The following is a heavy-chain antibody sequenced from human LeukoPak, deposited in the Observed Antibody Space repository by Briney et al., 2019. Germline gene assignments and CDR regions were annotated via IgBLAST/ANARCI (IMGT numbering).Heavy chain of an antibody. CDR2: MNPNSGNT. Sequence: ASVKVSCKASGYTFTSYDINWVRQATGQGLEWMGWMNPNSGNTGYAQKFQGRVTMTRKTSISTAYMELSSLRSEDTAVYYCASYYGDYHYYYYGMDVWGQGTTVTVSS. J-gene: IGHJ6*02. D-gene: IGHD4-17*01. CDR3: ASYYGDYHYYYYGMDV. CDR1: GYTFTSYD. V-gene: IGHV1-8*01.